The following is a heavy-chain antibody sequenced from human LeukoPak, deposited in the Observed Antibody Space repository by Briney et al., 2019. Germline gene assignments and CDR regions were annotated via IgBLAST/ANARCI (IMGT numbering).Heavy chain of an antibody. V-gene: IGHV3-48*01. CDR1: GFTFSSYS. CDR2: ISSSSSTI. CDR3: ARDRSSGYYGPFDY. J-gene: IGHJ4*02. Sequence: GGPLRLSCAASGFTFSSYSMTWVRQAPGKGLEWVSYISSSSSTIYYADSVKGRFTISRDNAKNSLYLQMNSLRAEDTAVYYCARDRSSGYYGPFDYWGQGTLVTVSS. D-gene: IGHD3-22*01.